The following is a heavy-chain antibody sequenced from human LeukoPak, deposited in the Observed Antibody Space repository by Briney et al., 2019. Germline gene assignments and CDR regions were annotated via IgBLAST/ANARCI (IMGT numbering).Heavy chain of an antibody. Sequence: GGSLRLSCAASGFTFDDYAMHWVRHAPGKGLEWVSGISWNSGSIAYGDSVKGRFTISRDNAKNSLYLQMNSLRAEDTALYYCAKGKGSGWYRGNDYWGQGTLVTVSS. CDR3: AKGKGSGWYRGNDY. D-gene: IGHD6-19*01. CDR1: GFTFDDYA. J-gene: IGHJ4*02. V-gene: IGHV3-9*01. CDR2: ISWNSGSI.